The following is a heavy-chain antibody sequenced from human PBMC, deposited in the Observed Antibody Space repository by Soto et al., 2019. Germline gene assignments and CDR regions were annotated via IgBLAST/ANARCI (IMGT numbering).Heavy chain of an antibody. J-gene: IGHJ6*02. D-gene: IGHD4-17*01. CDR2: INAGNGNT. CDR3: ARDKGPVTTYYYYYYYGMDV. CDR1: CYTFTSYG. V-gene: IGHV1-3*01. Sequence: TSVEVSCQASCYTFTSYGISWVRQAHGQRLGWMGWINAGNGNTKYSQKFQGRVTITRDTSASTAYMELSSLRSEDTAVYYCARDKGPVTTYYYYYYYGMDVWVQGTKVTVFS.